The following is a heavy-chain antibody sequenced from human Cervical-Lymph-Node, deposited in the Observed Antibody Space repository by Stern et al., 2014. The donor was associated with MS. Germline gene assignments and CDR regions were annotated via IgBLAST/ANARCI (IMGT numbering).Heavy chain of an antibody. CDR3: ARGVVSNRASATLNNVFDP. J-gene: IGHJ5*02. D-gene: IGHD1-14*01. CDR2: LIPILGLA. V-gene: IGHV1-69*09. Sequence: QMQLVQSGAEVKKPGSSLKVSCKPSGGTFTSSYVITWLRQAPGQGLDRVGRLIPILGLANYAPKFPRRVVLTDANYTSTTYMELSSLTSEDTAVYYCARGVVSNRASATLNNVFDPWGQGTLVTVSS. CDR1: GGTFTSSYV.